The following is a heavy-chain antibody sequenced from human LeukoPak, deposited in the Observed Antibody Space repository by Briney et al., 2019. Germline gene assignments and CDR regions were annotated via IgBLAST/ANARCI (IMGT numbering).Heavy chain of an antibody. V-gene: IGHV1-69*04. Sequence: SVKVSCKASGGIFSSYAISWVRQAPGQGLEWIGSIIPIVEITNYAQKFQGRVTITADKSTSTAYMELSSLRSEDTAVYYCARDSDEDAYDIWGQGTMVTVSS. J-gene: IGHJ3*02. CDR3: ARDSDEDAYDI. CDR2: IIPIVEIT. CDR1: GGIFSSYA.